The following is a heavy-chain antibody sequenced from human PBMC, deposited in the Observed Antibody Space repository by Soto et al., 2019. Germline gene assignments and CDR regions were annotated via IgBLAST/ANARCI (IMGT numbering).Heavy chain of an antibody. V-gene: IGHV3-9*01. D-gene: IGHD3-3*01. CDR1: GFTFDDYA. CDR3: AKVHHDLWRVYS. Sequence: DVQLLESGGGLVQPGRSLRLSCAASGFTFDDYAMHWVRQAPGKGLEWVSGISGNSGSIGYADSVQGRFTISKDNAKNSMYLQMNRLRADDTALYYCAKVHHDLWRVYSWGPGTLVPVSP. J-gene: IGHJ5*02. CDR2: ISGNSGSI.